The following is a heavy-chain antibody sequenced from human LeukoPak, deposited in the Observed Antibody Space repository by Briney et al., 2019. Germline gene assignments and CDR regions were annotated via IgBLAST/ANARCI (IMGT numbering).Heavy chain of an antibody. CDR3: ARDAQRGFDYSNSLAY. CDR1: EFTFSHYG. V-gene: IGHV3-33*01. CDR2: IWSDGSNT. D-gene: IGHD4-11*01. Sequence: PGGSLRLSCAASEFTFSHYGIQRVRHAPGKGLQWVAHIWSDGSNTYYADSVKGRFTISRDNSNNMVYLQMNSLRVDDTGVYYCARDAQRGFDYSNSLAYWGQGVLVTVSS. J-gene: IGHJ4*02.